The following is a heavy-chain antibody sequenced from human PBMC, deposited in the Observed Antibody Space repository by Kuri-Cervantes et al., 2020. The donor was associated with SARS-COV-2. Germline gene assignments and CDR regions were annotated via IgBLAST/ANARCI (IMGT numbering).Heavy chain of an antibody. Sequence: ASVKVSRKASGYTFTSYGTSWVRQAPGQGLEWMGWISAYNGNTNYAQKLQGRVTMTTDTSTSTAYMELRSLRSDDTAVYYCARGLDSWSGYYGMDVWGQGTTVTVSS. V-gene: IGHV1-18*04. J-gene: IGHJ6*02. CDR2: ISAYNGNT. CDR3: ARGLDSWSGYYGMDV. CDR1: GYTFTSYG. D-gene: IGHD3-3*01.